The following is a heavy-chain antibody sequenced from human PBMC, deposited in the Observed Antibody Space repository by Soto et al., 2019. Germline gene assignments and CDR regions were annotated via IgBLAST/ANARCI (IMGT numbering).Heavy chain of an antibody. CDR3: ARGPYYGSGSYYDY. CDR2: IIPIFGTA. D-gene: IGHD3-10*01. CDR1: GGTFSSYA. Sequence: QVQLVQSGAEVKKPGSSVKVSCKASGGTFSSYAISWVRQAPGQGLEWMGGIIPIFGTANYAQKFQGRVTITADESTSTAYMERSSLRSEDTAVYYCARGPYYGSGSYYDYWGQGTLVTVSS. V-gene: IGHV1-69*01. J-gene: IGHJ4*02.